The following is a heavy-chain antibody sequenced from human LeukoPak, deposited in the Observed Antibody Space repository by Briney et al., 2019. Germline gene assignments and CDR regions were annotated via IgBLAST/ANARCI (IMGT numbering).Heavy chain of an antibody. D-gene: IGHD5-12*01. V-gene: IGHV4-31*03. J-gene: IGHJ4*02. CDR1: GGSISSGGYY. CDR2: IYYSGST. Sequence: PSQTLSLTCTVSGGSISSGGYYWSWIRQHPGKGLEWIGYIYYSGSTYYNPSLKSRVTISVDTSKNQFSLKLSSVTAADTAVYYCARATGYDGGYFDYWGQGTLVTVSS. CDR3: ARATGYDGGYFDY.